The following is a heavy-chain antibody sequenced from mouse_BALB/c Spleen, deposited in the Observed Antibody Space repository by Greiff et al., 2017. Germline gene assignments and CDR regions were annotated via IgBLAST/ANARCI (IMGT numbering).Heavy chain of an antibody. CDR1: GFTFSSYG. D-gene: IGHD2-4*01. V-gene: IGHV5-6-3*01. CDR3: ARVLMITGAMDY. Sequence: EVQGVESGGGLVQPGGSLKLSCAASGFTFSSYGMSWVRQTPDKRLELVATINSNGGSTYYPDSVKGRFTISRDNAKNTLYLQMSSLKSEDTAMYYCARVLMITGAMDYWGQGTSVTVSS. CDR2: INSNGGST. J-gene: IGHJ4*01.